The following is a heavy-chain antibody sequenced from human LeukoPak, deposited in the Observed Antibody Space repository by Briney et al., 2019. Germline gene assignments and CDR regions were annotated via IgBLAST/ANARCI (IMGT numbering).Heavy chain of an antibody. J-gene: IGHJ4*02. Sequence: GASVRLSCKVSGSILSKISIDWVRQAPGKGPEWMGSVGHEDGTTIHAQKFQGRFNMTVDTATDTAYMEMSSLMSEDTAIYYCATGAIVFGYWGQGTLVTVSS. CDR1: GSILSKIS. D-gene: IGHD3-22*01. CDR2: VGHEDGTT. V-gene: IGHV1-24*01. CDR3: ATGAIVFGY.